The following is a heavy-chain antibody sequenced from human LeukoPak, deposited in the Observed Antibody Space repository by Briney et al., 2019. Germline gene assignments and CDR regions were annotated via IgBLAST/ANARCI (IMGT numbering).Heavy chain of an antibody. V-gene: IGHV4-39*01. CDR1: GGSISGSSYY. Sequence: PSETLSLTCTVSGGSISGSSYYWGWIRQPPGKGLEWIGSIFYSGSTYYNPSLKSRVTISVDTSKNQFSLKLSSVTAADTAVYYCARHAYSSGWYCGYMDVWGKGTTVTISS. D-gene: IGHD6-19*01. J-gene: IGHJ6*03. CDR3: ARHAYSSGWYCGYMDV. CDR2: IFYSGST.